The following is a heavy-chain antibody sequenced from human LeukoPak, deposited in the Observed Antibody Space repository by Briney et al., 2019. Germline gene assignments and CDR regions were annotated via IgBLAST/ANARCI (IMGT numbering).Heavy chain of an antibody. J-gene: IGHJ4*02. CDR1: GGSISSSSYY. CDR2: IYYTGST. CDR3: ALQDY. V-gene: IGHV4-39*07. Sequence: SETLSLTCSASGGSISSSSYYWGWIRQPPGKGLEWIGSIYYTGSTYYNPSLKSRVTISVDTSKNQFSLKLSSVTAADTAVYYCALQDYWGQGTLVTVSS.